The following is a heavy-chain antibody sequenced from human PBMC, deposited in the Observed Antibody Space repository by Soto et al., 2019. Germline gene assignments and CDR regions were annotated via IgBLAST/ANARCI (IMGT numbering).Heavy chain of an antibody. V-gene: IGHV4-59*08. CDR3: ARLVTVYYMDV. J-gene: IGHJ6*03. CDR1: GGSISSYY. D-gene: IGHD2-21*02. Sequence: SETLSLTCTVSGGSISSYYWSWIRQPPGKGLEWIGYIYYSGSTNYNPSLKSRVTISVDTSKNQFSLKLSSATAADTAVYYCARLVTVYYMDVWGKGTTVTVSS. CDR2: IYYSGST.